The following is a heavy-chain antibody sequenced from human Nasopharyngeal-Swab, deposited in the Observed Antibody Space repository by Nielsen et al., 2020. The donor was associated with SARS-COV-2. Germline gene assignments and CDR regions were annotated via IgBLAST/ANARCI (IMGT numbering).Heavy chain of an antibody. CDR2: MNPNRGNT. D-gene: IGHD2-2*02. CDR1: GYSFTSYE. J-gene: IGHJ6*03. V-gene: IGHV1-8*01. CDR3: ARAGEGVVVPAAIMWGTYYYYYYLYV. Sequence: ASVKVSCKASGYSFTSYEIIWVRQATGQGLEWMGWMNPNRGNTGYAQKFQGRVTMTRNTSISTAYMELSSLRSEDTAVYYCARAGEGVVVPAAIMWGTYYYYYYLYVWGKGTTVTVSS.